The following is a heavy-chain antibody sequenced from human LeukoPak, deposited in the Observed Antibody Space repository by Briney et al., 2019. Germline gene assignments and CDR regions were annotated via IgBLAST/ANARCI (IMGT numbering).Heavy chain of an antibody. V-gene: IGHV1-2*02. CDR2: INPNSGGT. D-gene: IGHD6-6*01. J-gene: IGHJ2*01. CDR3: ARDLSAARGWAWL. CDR1: GYTFTGYY. Sequence: GASVKVSCKASGYTFTGYYMHWVRQAPGQGPEWMGWINPNSGGTNYAQKFQGRVTMTRDTSISTAYMELSRLRSDDTAVYYCARDLSAARGWAWLWGRGTLVTVSS.